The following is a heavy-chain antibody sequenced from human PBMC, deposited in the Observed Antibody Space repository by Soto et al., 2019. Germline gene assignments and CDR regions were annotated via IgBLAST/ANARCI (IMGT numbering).Heavy chain of an antibody. J-gene: IGHJ4*02. CDR1: GFTVSSNY. V-gene: IGHV3-53*01. CDR2: IYSGGST. CDR3: ARGASTVVTLDY. D-gene: IGHD2-21*02. Sequence: GGSLRLSCAASGFTVSSNYMSWVRQAPGKGLEWVSVIYSGGSTYYADSVKGRFTISRDNSKNTLYLQMNSLRAEDTAVYYCARGASTVVTLDYWGQGTLVTVSS.